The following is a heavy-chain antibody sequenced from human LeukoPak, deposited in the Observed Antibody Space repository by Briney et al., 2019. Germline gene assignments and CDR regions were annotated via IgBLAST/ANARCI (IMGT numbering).Heavy chain of an antibody. CDR2: INTNTGNP. Sequence: ASVKVSCKASGYTFTSYATNWVRQAPGQGLEWMGWINTNTGNPTYAQGFTGRFVFSLDTSVSTAYLQISSLKAEDTAVYYCARDSLTAARPYAFDIWGQGTMVTVSS. V-gene: IGHV7-4-1*02. CDR1: GYTFTSYA. D-gene: IGHD6-6*01. J-gene: IGHJ3*02. CDR3: ARDSLTAARPYAFDI.